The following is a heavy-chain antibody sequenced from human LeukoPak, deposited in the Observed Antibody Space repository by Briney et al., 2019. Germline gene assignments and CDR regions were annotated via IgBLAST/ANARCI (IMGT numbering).Heavy chain of an antibody. CDR3: AREYSSGWYVAFDI. V-gene: IGHV3-11*01. CDR2: ISSSGSTI. D-gene: IGHD6-19*01. CDR1: GFTFSDYY. J-gene: IGHJ3*02. Sequence: GGSLRLSCAASGFTFSDYYMSWIRQAPGKGLEWVSYISSSGSTIYYADSVKGRFTISRDNAKNSLYLQMNSLRAEDTAVYYCAREYSSGWYVAFDIWGQGTMVTVSS.